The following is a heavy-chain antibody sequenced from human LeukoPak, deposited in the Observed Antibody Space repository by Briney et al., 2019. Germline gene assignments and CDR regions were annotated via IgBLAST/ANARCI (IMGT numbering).Heavy chain of an antibody. J-gene: IGHJ4*02. CDR2: ISYDGSNK. D-gene: IGHD6-13*01. V-gene: IGHV3-30-3*01. CDR1: GFTFSSYA. CDR3: ARDSDQQLSPDYFDY. Sequence: QPGGSLRLSCAASGFTFSSYAMHWVRQAPGKGLEWVAVISYDGSNKYYADSVKGRFTISRDNSKNTLYLQMNSLRAEDTAVYYCARDSDQQLSPDYFDYWGQGTLVTVSS.